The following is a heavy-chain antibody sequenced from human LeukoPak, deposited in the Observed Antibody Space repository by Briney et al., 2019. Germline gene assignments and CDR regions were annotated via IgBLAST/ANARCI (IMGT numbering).Heavy chain of an antibody. J-gene: IGHJ4*02. Sequence: SQTLSLTCTVSGDSISSGDFYWSWIRQPAGKGLEWIGRISSSGSTNYNPSLKSRVTISVDTSKNQFSLKLSSVTAADTAVYYCARGSYPGWYNGEFDYWGQGTLVTVSS. CDR2: ISSSGST. V-gene: IGHV4-61*02. D-gene: IGHD6-19*01. CDR1: GDSISSGDFY. CDR3: ARGSYPGWYNGEFDY.